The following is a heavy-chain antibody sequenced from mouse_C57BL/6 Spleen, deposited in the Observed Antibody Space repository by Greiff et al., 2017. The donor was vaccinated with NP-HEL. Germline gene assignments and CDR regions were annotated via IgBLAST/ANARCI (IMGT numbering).Heavy chain of an antibody. Sequence: QVQLKESGAELAKPGASVKLSCKASGYTFTSYWMHWVKQRPGQGLEWIGYINPSSGYTKYNQKFKDKATLPADKSSSTAYMQLSSLTYEDSAVYYCARSPGGLSYDGYAMDYWGQGTSVTVSS. CDR2: INPSSGYT. CDR1: GYTFTSYW. CDR3: ARSPGGLSYDGYAMDY. J-gene: IGHJ4*01. V-gene: IGHV1-7*01. D-gene: IGHD2-12*01.